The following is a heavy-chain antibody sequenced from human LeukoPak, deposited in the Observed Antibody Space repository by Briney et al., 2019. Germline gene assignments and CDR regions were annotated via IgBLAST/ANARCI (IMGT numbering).Heavy chain of an antibody. CDR2: ISSSSSYI. Sequence: GGSLRLSCAASGFTFSSYSMNWVRQAPGKGLEWVSSISSSSSYIYYADSVRGRFTISRDNAKNSLFLQMNSLRAGDTAVYYCARVYDVLTGGFDHWGQGALVTVSS. J-gene: IGHJ4*02. CDR1: GFTFSSYS. V-gene: IGHV3-21*01. D-gene: IGHD3-9*01. CDR3: ARVYDVLTGGFDH.